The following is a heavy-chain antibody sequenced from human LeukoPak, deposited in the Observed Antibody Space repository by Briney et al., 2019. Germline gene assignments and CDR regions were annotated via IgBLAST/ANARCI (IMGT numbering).Heavy chain of an antibody. D-gene: IGHD6-13*01. CDR2: INPNSDGT. V-gene: IGHV1-2*02. CDR1: GYTFTGYY. J-gene: IGHJ6*03. Sequence: ASVKVSCKASGYTFTGYYMHWVRQAPGQGLEWMGWINPNSDGTNYAQRFQGRVTMTRDTSISTAYMELSRLTSDDTAVYYCARVSSSDYYYYMDVWGKGTTVTVSS. CDR3: ARVSSSDYYYYMDV.